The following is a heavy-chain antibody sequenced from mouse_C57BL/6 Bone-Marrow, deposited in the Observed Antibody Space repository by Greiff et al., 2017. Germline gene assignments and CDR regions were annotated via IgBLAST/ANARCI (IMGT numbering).Heavy chain of an antibody. J-gene: IGHJ2*01. CDR2: IRNKANNHAT. V-gene: IGHV6-6*01. D-gene: IGHD3-2*02. Sequence: EVMLVESGGGLVQPGGSMKLSCAASGFTFSDAWMDWVRQSPEKGLEWVAEIRNKANNHATYYAESVKGRFTISSDDSKSSVYLQMNSLRAEDTGIYYCTSVSSGHYFDYWGQGTTLTVSS. CDR1: GFTFSDAW. CDR3: TSVSSGHYFDY.